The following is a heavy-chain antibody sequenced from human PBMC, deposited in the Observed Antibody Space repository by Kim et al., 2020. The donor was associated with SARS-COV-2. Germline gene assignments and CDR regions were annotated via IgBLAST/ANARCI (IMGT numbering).Heavy chain of an antibody. CDR1: GFTFSSYE. Sequence: GGSLRLSCAASGFTFSSYEMNWVRQAPGKGLEWVSYISSSGSTIYYADSVKGRFTISRDNAKNSLYLQMNSLRAEDTAVYYCARGILADFWSGYYYWFDPWGQGTLVTVSS. CDR3: ARGILADFWSGYYYWFDP. J-gene: IGHJ5*02. CDR2: ISSSGSTI. D-gene: IGHD3-3*01. V-gene: IGHV3-48*03.